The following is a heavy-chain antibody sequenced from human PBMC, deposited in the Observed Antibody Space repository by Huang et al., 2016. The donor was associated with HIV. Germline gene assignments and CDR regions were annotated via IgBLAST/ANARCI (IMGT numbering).Heavy chain of an antibody. D-gene: IGHD3-16*01. CDR1: GGSFSGYY. J-gene: IGHJ5*02. CDR2: IKQGGIT. Sequence: QVHLQQWGAGLLKPSETLSLTCAVYGGSFSGYYWNWIRQSPGKGLEWIGQIKQGGITIYNPSLDSRVTMSVDPSKKQFSLKLSSVSFADSAVYYCAREIMISFGGPFDPWGQGTLVIVSS. V-gene: IGHV4-34*01. CDR3: AREIMISFGGPFDP.